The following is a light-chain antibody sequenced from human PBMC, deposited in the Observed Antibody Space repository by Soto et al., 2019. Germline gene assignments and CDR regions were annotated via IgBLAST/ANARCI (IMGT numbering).Light chain of an antibody. Sequence: EIVLTQSPATLSLSPGERATLSCRASQSISSSLAWYQQKPGQAPRLLIYDASSRATGFPARFSGSGSGTDFTLTIDSLEPEDFAVYYCQQRSEWPRTFGRGTQVEIK. J-gene: IGKJ1*01. CDR2: DAS. CDR1: QSISSS. V-gene: IGKV3-11*01. CDR3: QQRSEWPRT.